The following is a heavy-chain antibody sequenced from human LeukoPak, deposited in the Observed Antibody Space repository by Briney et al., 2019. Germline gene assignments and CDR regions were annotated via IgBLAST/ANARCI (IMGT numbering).Heavy chain of an antibody. Sequence: GGSLRLSCAASGFTFSNYAMSWVRQAPGKGLEWVSDIRGSGGSTYYADSVKGRFTISRDNSKNTLYLQMNSLRAEDTAVYYCAKGYYDYVWGSPYYYMDVWGKGTTVTVSS. D-gene: IGHD3-16*01. V-gene: IGHV3-23*01. J-gene: IGHJ6*03. CDR3: AKGYYDYVWGSPYYYMDV. CDR1: GFTFSNYA. CDR2: IRGSGGST.